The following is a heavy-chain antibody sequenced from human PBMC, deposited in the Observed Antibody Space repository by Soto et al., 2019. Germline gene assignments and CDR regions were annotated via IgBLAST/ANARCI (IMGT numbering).Heavy chain of an antibody. CDR1: GGSISSGGYY. J-gene: IGHJ5*02. CDR3: ASSGRMVRGVIITSRFDP. Sequence: SETLSLTCTVSGGSISSGGYYWSWIRQHPGKGLEWIGYIYYSGSTYYNPSLKSRVTISVDTSKNQFSLKLSSVTAADTAVYYCASSGRMVRGVIITSRFDPWGQGTLVTVSS. V-gene: IGHV4-31*03. D-gene: IGHD3-10*01. CDR2: IYYSGST.